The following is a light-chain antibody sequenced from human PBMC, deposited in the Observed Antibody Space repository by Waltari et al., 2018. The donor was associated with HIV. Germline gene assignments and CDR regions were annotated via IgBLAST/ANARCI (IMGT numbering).Light chain of an antibody. J-gene: IGLJ3*02. CDR3: ASWDDSLGGRWV. CDR2: RNI. V-gene: IGLV1-47*01. Sequence: QSVLTQPPSTSGTPGQTVTISCSGTRSDIGTNYVYWYQQVPGTAPKLLIHRNIQRPSGVPARFSGSKSGTSASLAISGLRSEDEAHYHCASWDDSLGGRWVFGGGTKLTVL. CDR1: RSDIGTNY.